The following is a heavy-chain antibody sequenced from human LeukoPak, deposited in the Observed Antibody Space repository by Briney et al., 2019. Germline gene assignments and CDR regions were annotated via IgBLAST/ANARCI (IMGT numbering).Heavy chain of an antibody. D-gene: IGHD2-2*02. J-gene: IGHJ4*02. CDR2: IIPIFGTA. V-gene: IGHV1-69*13. Sequence: ASVKVSCKASGCSFTSNYIHWVRQAPGQGLEWMGGIIPIFGTANYAQKFQGRVTITADESTSTAYMELSSLRSEDTAVYYCARDSSSTSCYTCGGFDYWGQGTLVTVSS. CDR1: GCSFTSNY. CDR3: ARDSSSTSCYTCGGFDY.